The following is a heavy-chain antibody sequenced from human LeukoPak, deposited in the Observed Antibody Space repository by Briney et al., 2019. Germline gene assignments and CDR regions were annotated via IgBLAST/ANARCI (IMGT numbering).Heavy chain of an antibody. V-gene: IGHV1-58*02. Sequence: ASVKVSCKASGFTFTSSAMQWVRQARGQRLEWIGWIVVGSGNTNYAQKFQERVTITRDMSTSTAYMELSSLRSEDTAVYYCARAGVGAPGYYYYYMDVWGKGTTVTVSS. D-gene: IGHD1-26*01. CDR1: GFTFTSSA. CDR2: IVVGSGNT. J-gene: IGHJ6*03. CDR3: ARAGVGAPGYYYYYMDV.